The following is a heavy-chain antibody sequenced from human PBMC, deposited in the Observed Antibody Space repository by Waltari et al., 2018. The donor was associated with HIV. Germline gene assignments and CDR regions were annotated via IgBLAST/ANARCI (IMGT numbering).Heavy chain of an antibody. CDR2: INTDEIGT. J-gene: IGHJ4*02. CDR1: GFTFSPYW. D-gene: IGHD1-26*01. Sequence: EVQLVESGGGLVLPGGSLRLSCGASGFTFSPYWMHWVRQPPGKGLVWVSRINTDEIGTTYADSVKGRFTISRDNAKNTLYLQMNSLRAEDTAVYYCAREISNNSGRYFDYWGQGTLVTVSS. V-gene: IGHV3-74*01. CDR3: AREISNNSGRYFDY.